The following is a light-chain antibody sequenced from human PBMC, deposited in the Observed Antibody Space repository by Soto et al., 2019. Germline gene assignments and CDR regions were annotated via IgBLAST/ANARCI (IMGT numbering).Light chain of an antibody. CDR3: QQYYGLPRT. Sequence: DIVMTQSPDSLAVSLGERATINCKSSQSVLYSSNNRNYLAWYQQKPGQPPKLLIYWASTRESGVPDRFSGSGTGTDFTLTISSLQAEDVAVYYCQQYYGLPRTFGPGTKLDIK. J-gene: IGKJ3*01. CDR1: QSVLYSSNNRNY. CDR2: WAS. V-gene: IGKV4-1*01.